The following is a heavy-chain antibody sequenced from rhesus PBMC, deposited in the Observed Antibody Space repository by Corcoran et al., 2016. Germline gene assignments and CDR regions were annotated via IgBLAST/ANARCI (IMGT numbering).Heavy chain of an antibody. J-gene: IGHJ1*01. V-gene: IGHV4-173*01. CDR1: GGSISSNY. Sequence: QVQLQESGPGGVKPSETLSLTCAVSGGSISSNYWSWIGQPPGKGLWWIGRISGSGGSTDYNPSIKSRVPIATDTSKNQFSLKLSSVTAADTAVYYCARADSYRGSPGEYFEFWGQGALVTVSS. D-gene: IGHD6-25*01. CDR2: ISGSGGST. CDR3: ARADSYRGSPGEYFEF.